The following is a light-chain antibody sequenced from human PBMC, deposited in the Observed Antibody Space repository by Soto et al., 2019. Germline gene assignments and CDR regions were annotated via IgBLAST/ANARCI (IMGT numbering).Light chain of an antibody. J-gene: IGKJ1*01. V-gene: IGKV2-28*01. Sequence: MSQSPLSLPVTPGEPASNSYRSSQSLLHSNGYNYLDWYLQKPGQSPQLLIYLGSNRASGVPDRFSGSGSGTDFTLKISRVEAEDVGVYYCMQAEQPQTFGQGTKVDIK. CDR2: LGS. CDR1: QSLLHSNGYNY. CDR3: MQAEQPQT.